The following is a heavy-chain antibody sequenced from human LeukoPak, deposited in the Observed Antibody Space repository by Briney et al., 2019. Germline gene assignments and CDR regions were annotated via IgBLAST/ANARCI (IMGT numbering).Heavy chain of an antibody. CDR2: IIPIFGTA. CDR3: ARRMAYCGGDCYRDYMDV. CDR1: GGTFSSYA. Sequence: ASVKVSCKASGGTFSSYAISWVRQAPGQGLEWMGGIIPIFGTANYAQKFQGRVTITADESTSTAYMELSSLRSEDTAVYYCARRMAYCGGDCYRDYMDVWGKGTTVTVSS. J-gene: IGHJ6*03. V-gene: IGHV1-69*13. D-gene: IGHD2-21*01.